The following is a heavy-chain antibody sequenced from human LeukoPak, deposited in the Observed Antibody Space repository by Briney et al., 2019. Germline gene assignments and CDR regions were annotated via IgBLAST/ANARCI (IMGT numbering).Heavy chain of an antibody. CDR3: ARHYGSGSYSIDY. D-gene: IGHD3-10*01. Sequence: KPSETLSLTCTVSGGSISSYYWSWIRQPPGKGLEWIGYIYYSGSTNYNPSLKSRVTISVDTSKNQFSLKLSSVTAADTAVYYCARHYGSGSYSIDYWGQGTLVTVSS. CDR2: IYYSGST. CDR1: GGSISSYY. J-gene: IGHJ4*02. V-gene: IGHV4-59*08.